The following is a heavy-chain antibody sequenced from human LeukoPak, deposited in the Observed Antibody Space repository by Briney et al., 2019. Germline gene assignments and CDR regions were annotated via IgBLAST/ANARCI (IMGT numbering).Heavy chain of an antibody. V-gene: IGHV4-34*01. Sequence: SETLSLTCAAYGGSFSGYYWSWIRQPPGKGREWIGEINHSGSTNYNPSLKSRVTISVDTCKNQFSLKLSSVTAADTAVYYCTRVRSSITMIVVVPRALDYWGQGTLVTVSS. CDR1: GGSFSGYY. D-gene: IGHD3-22*01. J-gene: IGHJ4*02. CDR2: INHSGST. CDR3: TRVRSSITMIVVVPRALDY.